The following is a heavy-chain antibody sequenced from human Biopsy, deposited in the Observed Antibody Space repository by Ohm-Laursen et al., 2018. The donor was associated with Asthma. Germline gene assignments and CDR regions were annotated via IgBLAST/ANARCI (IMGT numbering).Heavy chain of an antibody. CDR3: ARERAGVLGSYNGMDV. CDR2: VTYDGISQ. J-gene: IGHJ6*02. V-gene: IGHV3-30*03. D-gene: IGHD2-8*01. Sequence: SLRLSCAASGFTFSNYGMLWVRQVAGKGLDWVAVVTYDGISQYYAESVKGRFTISRDNSRSTLNLQMNSVRHDDTAVYFCARERAGVLGSYNGMDVWGQGTTVTVSS. CDR1: GFTFSNYG.